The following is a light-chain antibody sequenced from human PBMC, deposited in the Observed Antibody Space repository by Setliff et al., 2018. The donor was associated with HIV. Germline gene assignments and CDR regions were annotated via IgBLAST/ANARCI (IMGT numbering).Light chain of an antibody. CDR1: NDVGNYNL. Sequence: QSALTQPASMSGSPGQSITISCTGINDVGNYNLLSWYQQYPGKAPKVIIFDVSKRPSGVSNRFSGPKSGNTASLTISGLQAEDEADYYCCSYAGASIQYIFGVGTKVTVL. CDR3: CSYAGASIQYI. V-gene: IGLV2-23*02. J-gene: IGLJ1*01. CDR2: DVS.